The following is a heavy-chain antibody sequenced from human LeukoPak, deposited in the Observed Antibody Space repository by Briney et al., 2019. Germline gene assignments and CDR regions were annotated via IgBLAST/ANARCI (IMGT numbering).Heavy chain of an antibody. CDR2: IYYSGST. V-gene: IGHV4-39*07. Sequence: PSETLSLTCTVSGGSISSYYWGWIRQPPGKGLEWIGSIYYSGSTYYNPSLKSRVTISVDTSKNQFSLKLSSVTAADTAVYYCASMKGYYDSPETDYWGQGTLVTVSS. J-gene: IGHJ4*02. CDR3: ASMKGYYDSPETDY. D-gene: IGHD3-22*01. CDR1: GGSISSYY.